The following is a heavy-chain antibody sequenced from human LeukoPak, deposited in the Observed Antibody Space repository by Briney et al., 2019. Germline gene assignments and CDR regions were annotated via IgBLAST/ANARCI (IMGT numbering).Heavy chain of an antibody. D-gene: IGHD2-2*01. CDR2: ISGSSGVTT. CDR1: GFPFSSFA. CDR3: AKAVWGYCSSCFDY. Sequence: GGSLRLSCAASGFPFSSFAMSWVRQAPGKGLEWVSAISGSSGVTTYYADYVKGRFTISRDNSKNTLHLQMNSLRAEGTAVYYCAKAVWGYCSSCFDYWGQGTLVTVSS. V-gene: IGHV3-23*01. J-gene: IGHJ4*02.